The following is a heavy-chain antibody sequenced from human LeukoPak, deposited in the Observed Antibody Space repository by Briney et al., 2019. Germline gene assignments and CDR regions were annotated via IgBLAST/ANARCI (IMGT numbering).Heavy chain of an antibody. D-gene: IGHD2-2*01. Sequence: GGSLRLSCAASGFTFSDYYMSWIRQAPGKGLEWVSYSSSSGSTIYYADSVKGRFTISRDNAKNSLYLQMNSLRAEDTAVYYCAREPAPRGYCSSTSCYGVNWFDPWGQGTLVTVSS. CDR3: AREPAPRGYCSSTSCYGVNWFDP. V-gene: IGHV3-11*01. J-gene: IGHJ5*02. CDR1: GFTFSDYY. CDR2: SSSSGSTI.